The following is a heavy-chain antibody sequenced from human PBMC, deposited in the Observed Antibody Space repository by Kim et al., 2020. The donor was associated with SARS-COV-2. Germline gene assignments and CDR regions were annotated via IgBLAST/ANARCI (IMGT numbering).Heavy chain of an antibody. CDR2: ISGSGGST. D-gene: IGHD3-3*01. J-gene: IGHJ6*02. V-gene: IGHV3-23*01. CDR1: GFTFSSYA. CDR3: AKVMEVPTSYYYGMDV. Sequence: GGSLRLSCAASGFTFSSYAMSWVRQAPGKGLEWVSAISGSGGSTYYADSVKGRFTISRDNSKNTLYLQMNSLRAEDTAVYYCAKVMEVPTSYYYGMDVWGQGTTVTVSS.